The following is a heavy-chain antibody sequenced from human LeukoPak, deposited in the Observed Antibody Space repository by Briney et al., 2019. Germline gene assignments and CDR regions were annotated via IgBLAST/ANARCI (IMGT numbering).Heavy chain of an antibody. D-gene: IGHD6-13*01. Sequence: SETLSLTCTVSGGSVSSGSYYRSWIRQPPGKGLEWIGYIYYSGSTNYNPSLKSRVAISVDTSKNQFSLKLSSVTAADTAVYYCARVPSSQQLDFDDWGQGTLVTVSS. V-gene: IGHV4-61*01. CDR1: GGSVSSGSYY. CDR2: IYYSGST. CDR3: ARVPSSQQLDFDD. J-gene: IGHJ4*02.